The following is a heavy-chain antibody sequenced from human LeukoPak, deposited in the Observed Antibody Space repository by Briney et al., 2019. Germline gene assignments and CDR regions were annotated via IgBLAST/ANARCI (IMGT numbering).Heavy chain of an antibody. Sequence: PGGSLRLSRAASGFTVSSNYMSWVRQAPGKGLEWVSVIYSDGTTYYADSVKGQFTISRDISKNTLYLQMSNLRAEDTAVYYCATTQGYSYPYYWGQGTLVTVSS. CDR1: GFTVSSNY. CDR3: ATTQGYSYPYY. J-gene: IGHJ4*02. V-gene: IGHV3-53*01. D-gene: IGHD5-18*01. CDR2: IYSDGTT.